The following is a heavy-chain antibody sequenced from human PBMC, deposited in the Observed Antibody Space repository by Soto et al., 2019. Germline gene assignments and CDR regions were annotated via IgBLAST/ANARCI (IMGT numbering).Heavy chain of an antibody. CDR3: ARDRGDDYGDYVAFDI. J-gene: IGHJ3*02. CDR1: GYTFTSYG. D-gene: IGHD4-17*01. CDR2: ISAYNGNT. Sequence: ASVKVSCNASGYTFTSYGISWVRQAPGQGLEWMGWISAYNGNTNYAQKLQGRVTMTTDTSTSTAYMELRSLRSDDTAVYYCARDRGDDYGDYVAFDIWCQWTMVTVS. V-gene: IGHV1-18*04.